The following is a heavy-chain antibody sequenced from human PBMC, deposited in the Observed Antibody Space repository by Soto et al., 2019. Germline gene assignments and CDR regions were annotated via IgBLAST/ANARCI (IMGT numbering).Heavy chain of an antibody. CDR2: VYYSGSTKYSGST. V-gene: IGHV4-59*08. CDR3: ARQEPGYPFDY. CDR1: GGSISRYY. D-gene: IGHD3-9*01. J-gene: IGHJ4*02. Sequence: SETLSLTCTVSGGSISRYYWNWIRQPPGKGLEWIGYVYYSGSTKYSGSTNYDPSLKSRVTISVDTSKNQFSLRLSSVTAADTAMYYCARQEPGYPFDYWGQGTLVTVS.